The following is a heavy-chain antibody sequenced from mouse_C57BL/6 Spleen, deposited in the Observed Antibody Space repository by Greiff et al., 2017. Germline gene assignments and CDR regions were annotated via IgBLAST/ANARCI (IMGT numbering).Heavy chain of an antibody. D-gene: IGHD2-5*01. CDR2: ISYDGSN. CDR1: GYSITSGYY. J-gene: IGHJ1*03. Sequence: EVKLMESGPGLVKPSQSLSLTCSVTGYSITSGYYWNWIRQFPGNKLEWMGYISYDGSNNYNPSLKNRISITRDTSKNQFFLKLNSVTTEDTATYYWARVHYSNYGYFDVWGTGTTVTVSS. CDR3: ARVHYSNYGYFDV. V-gene: IGHV3-6*01.